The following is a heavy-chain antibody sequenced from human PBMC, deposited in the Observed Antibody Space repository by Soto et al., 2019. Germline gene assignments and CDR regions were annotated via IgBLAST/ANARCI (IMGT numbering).Heavy chain of an antibody. Sequence: PSETLSLTCAVYGGFFSGYYWSWIRQPPGKGLEWIGEINHSGSTNYNPSLKSRVTISVDTSKNQFSLKLSSVTAADTAVYYCARVYCSSTSCYGMGAFDIWGQGTMVTVSS. J-gene: IGHJ3*02. CDR2: INHSGST. CDR3: ARVYCSSTSCYGMGAFDI. CDR1: GGFFSGYY. D-gene: IGHD2-2*01. V-gene: IGHV4-34*01.